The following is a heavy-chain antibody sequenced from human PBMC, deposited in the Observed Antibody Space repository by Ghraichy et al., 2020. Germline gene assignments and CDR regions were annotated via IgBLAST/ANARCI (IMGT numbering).Heavy chain of an antibody. J-gene: IGHJ3*02. Sequence: LSLTCTVSGGSISSGGYYWSWIRQHPGKGLEWIGYIYYSGSTYYNPSLKSRVTISVDTSKNQFSLKLSSVTAADTAVYYCARGDPLITIFGVVLDAFDIWGQGTMVTVSS. CDR1: GGSISSGGYY. CDR3: ARGDPLITIFGVVLDAFDI. V-gene: IGHV4-31*03. CDR2: IYYSGST. D-gene: IGHD3-3*01.